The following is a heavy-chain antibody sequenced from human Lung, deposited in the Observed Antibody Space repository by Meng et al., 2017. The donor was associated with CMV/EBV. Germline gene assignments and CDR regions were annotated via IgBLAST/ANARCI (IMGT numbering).Heavy chain of an antibody. Sequence: QVQLHEWGPGLVKPSQTLSLTSTVSGGSISSGDYYWSWIRQPPGKGLDWIGYIYYSGSTYYNPSLKSRVTISVDTSKNQFSLKLSSVTAADTAVYYCARGYYDSSGYGYWYFDLWGRGTLVTVSS. V-gene: IGHV4-30-4*01. CDR2: IYYSGST. CDR3: ARGYYDSSGYGYWYFDL. D-gene: IGHD3-22*01. J-gene: IGHJ2*01. CDR1: GGSISSGDYY.